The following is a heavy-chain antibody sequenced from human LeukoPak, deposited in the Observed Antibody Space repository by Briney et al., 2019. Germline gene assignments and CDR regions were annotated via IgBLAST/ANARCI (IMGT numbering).Heavy chain of an antibody. CDR2: IYYSGST. V-gene: IGHV4-39*01. Sequence: PSETLSLTCTVSGGSISSTSYFWGWLRQPPGKGLEWIGTIYYSGSTYYNPSLKSRVTMSVDTSRNQFSLKLSSVNAADTAVYYCAKAGVRYYDSSGLHAFDIWGQGTMVTVSS. D-gene: IGHD3-22*01. CDR1: GGSISSTSYF. CDR3: AKAGVRYYDSSGLHAFDI. J-gene: IGHJ3*02.